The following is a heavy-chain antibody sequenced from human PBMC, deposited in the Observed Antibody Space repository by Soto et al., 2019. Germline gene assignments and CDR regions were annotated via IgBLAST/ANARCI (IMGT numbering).Heavy chain of an antibody. Sequence: EVQLVESGGGLVQPGGSLRLSCAASGFTFSSYSMNWVRQAPGKGLEWVSYISSSSSTTYYADSVKGRFTISRDNAKNLLYLQMNSLRDEDTAVYYCARARGTWYYFDFWGQGTLVTVSS. CDR1: GFTFSSYS. CDR2: ISSSSSTT. J-gene: IGHJ4*02. CDR3: ARARGTWYYFDF. D-gene: IGHD6-13*01. V-gene: IGHV3-48*02.